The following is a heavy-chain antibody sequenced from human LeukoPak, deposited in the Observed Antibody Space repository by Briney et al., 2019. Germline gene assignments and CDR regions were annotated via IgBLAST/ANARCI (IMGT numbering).Heavy chain of an antibody. CDR3: ARESAPIAAAGGLDY. CDR2: IWYDGSNK. V-gene: IGHV3-33*01. J-gene: IGHJ4*02. D-gene: IGHD6-13*01. CDR1: GFTFSSYG. Sequence: GGSLRLSCAASGFTFSSYGMHWVRQAPGKGLEWVAVIWYDGSNKYYADSVMGRFTISRDNSKNTLYLQMNSLRAEDTAVYYCARESAPIAAAGGLDYWGQGTLVTVSS.